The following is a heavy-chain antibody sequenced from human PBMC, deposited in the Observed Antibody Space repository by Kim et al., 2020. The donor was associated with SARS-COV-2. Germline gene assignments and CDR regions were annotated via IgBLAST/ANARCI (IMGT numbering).Heavy chain of an antibody. D-gene: IGHD3-22*01. CDR2: ISYDGSNK. CDR1: GFTFSSYA. CDR3: ARDNYDSFLGY. Sequence: GGSLRLSCAASGFTFSSYAMHWVRQAPGKGLEWVAVISYDGSNKYYADSVKGRFTISRDNSKNTLYLQMNSLRAEDTAVYYCARDNYDSFLGYWGQGTLVTVSS. J-gene: IGHJ4*02. V-gene: IGHV3-30-3*01.